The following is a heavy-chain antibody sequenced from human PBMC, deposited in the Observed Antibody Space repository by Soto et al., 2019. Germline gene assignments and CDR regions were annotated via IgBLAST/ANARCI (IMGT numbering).Heavy chain of an antibody. J-gene: IGHJ5*02. CDR3: ARVGGSCSGGSCYSGWFDP. V-gene: IGHV1-69*01. D-gene: IGHD2-15*01. CDR1: GGTFSSYA. Sequence: QVQLVQSGAEVKQPGSSVKVACKASGGTFSSYAISWVRQAPVQGLEWMGGIIPIFGPANDAQKFQGRVTVTADASTSTDYMELSSLRSEDTAVYDCARVGGSCSGGSCYSGWFDPWCQGTLGTVSS. CDR2: IIPIFGPA.